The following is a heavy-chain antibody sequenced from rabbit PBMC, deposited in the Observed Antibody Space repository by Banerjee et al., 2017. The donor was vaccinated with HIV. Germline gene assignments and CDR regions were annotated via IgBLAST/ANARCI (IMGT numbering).Heavy chain of an antibody. CDR3: ARDQYSYIGSTSHNL. D-gene: IGHD4-2*01. V-gene: IGHV1S40*01. CDR2: T. Sequence: TAYANWAKGRFTISKTSSTTVTLQMTSLTAADTATYFCARDQYSYIGSTSHNLWGQGTLVTVS. J-gene: IGHJ3*01.